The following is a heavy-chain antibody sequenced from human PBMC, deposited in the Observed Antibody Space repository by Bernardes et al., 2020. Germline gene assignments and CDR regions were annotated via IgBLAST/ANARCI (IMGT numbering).Heavy chain of an antibody. Sequence: GGSLRLSCSVSRFTFSSNNVHWVRQAPGKGLEYVSAISPDGSGTYYADSVRGRFTISRDNSKSTLYLQMSGLTTEDTALYYCVRGSGSGQQTWGQGTLVTVSS. V-gene: IGHV3-64D*06. D-gene: IGHD6-25*01. CDR3: VRGSGSGQQT. J-gene: IGHJ4*02. CDR2: ISPDGSGT. CDR1: RFTFSSNN.